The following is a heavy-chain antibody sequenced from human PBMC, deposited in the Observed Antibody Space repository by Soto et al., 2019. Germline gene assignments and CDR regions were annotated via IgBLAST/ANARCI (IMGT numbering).Heavy chain of an antibody. CDR3: ARGQNISTFGGAYTITNAFDI. V-gene: IGHV1-46*01. J-gene: IGHJ3*02. D-gene: IGHD3-16*01. Sequence: ASVKVSCKASGYTFTSYYMHWVRQAPGQGLEWMGIINPSGGSTSYAQKFQGRVTMTRDTSTSTVYMELSSLRSEDTAVYYCARGQNISTFGGAYTITNAFDIWGQGTMVTVSS. CDR2: INPSGGST. CDR1: GYTFTSYY.